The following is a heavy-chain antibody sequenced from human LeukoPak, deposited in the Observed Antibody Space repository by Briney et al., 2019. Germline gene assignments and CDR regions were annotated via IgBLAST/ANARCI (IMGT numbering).Heavy chain of an antibody. CDR1: GFTFSDAW. V-gene: IGHV3-15*01. J-gene: IGHJ4*02. D-gene: IGHD2-15*01. Sequence: PGGSLRLSCVVSGFTFSDAWMNWVRQAPGKGLEWVGRIKSKIDGGTIKGRFTISRDDSRNTVYLQMNSLKNEDTAVYYCTTRRQDGWWGQGTLVTVSS. CDR2: IKSKIDGGT. CDR3: TTRRQDGW.